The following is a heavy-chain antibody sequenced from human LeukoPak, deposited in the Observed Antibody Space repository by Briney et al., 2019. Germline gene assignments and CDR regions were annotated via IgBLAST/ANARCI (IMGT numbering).Heavy chain of an antibody. CDR1: GFTFSSYA. J-gene: IGHJ4*02. D-gene: IGHD4-17*01. CDR2: ISWNSGSI. V-gene: IGHV3-9*01. CDR3: ARVAYGDYGVFDY. Sequence: GGSLRLSCAASGFTFSSYAMHWVRQAPGKGLEWVSGISWNSGSIGYADSVKGRFTISRDNAKNTLYLQMNSLRAEDTAVYFCARVAYGDYGVFDYWGQGTLVTVSS.